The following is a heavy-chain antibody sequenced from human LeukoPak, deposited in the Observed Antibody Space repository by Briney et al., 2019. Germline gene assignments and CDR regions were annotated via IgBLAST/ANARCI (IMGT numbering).Heavy chain of an antibody. Sequence: GESLKISCKGSGYSFTSYWIGWVRQMPGKGLEWMGIIYPGDSDTRYSPSFQGQVTISADKSISTAYLQWSSLKASDTAMYYCATLGYCSGCSCYVKNFDYWGQGTLVTVSS. V-gene: IGHV5-51*01. CDR3: ATLGYCSGCSCYVKNFDY. CDR1: GYSFTSYW. CDR2: IYPGDSDT. D-gene: IGHD2-15*01. J-gene: IGHJ4*02.